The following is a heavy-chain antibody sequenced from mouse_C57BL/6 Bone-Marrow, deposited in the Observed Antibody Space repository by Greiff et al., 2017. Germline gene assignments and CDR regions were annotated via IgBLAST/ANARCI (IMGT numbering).Heavy chain of an antibody. CDR3: ARTSSRAMDY. CDR1: GYTFTSYG. V-gene: IGHV1-81*01. Sequence: QVHVKQSGAELARPGASVKLSCKASGYTFTSYGISWVKQRTGQGLEWIGEIYPRSGNTYYNEKFKGKATLTADKSSSTAYMELRSLTSEDSAVYFCARTSSRAMDYWGQGTSVTVSS. J-gene: IGHJ4*01. CDR2: IYPRSGNT.